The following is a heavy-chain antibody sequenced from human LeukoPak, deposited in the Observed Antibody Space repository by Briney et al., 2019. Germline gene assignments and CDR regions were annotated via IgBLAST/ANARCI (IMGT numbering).Heavy chain of an antibody. CDR1: GFTFSSYS. D-gene: IGHD5-18*01. Sequence: PGGSLRLSCAASGFTFSSYSMNWVRQAPGKGLEWVSSISSSSSYIYYADSVKGRFTISRDNAKNSLYLQMNSLRAEDTAVYYCARDVRGYGYGYYFDYWGQGTLVTVSS. J-gene: IGHJ4*02. V-gene: IGHV3-21*01. CDR3: ARDVRGYGYGYYFDY. CDR2: ISSSSSYI.